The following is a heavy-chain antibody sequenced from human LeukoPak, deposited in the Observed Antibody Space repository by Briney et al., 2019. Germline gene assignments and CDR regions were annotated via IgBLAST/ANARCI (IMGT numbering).Heavy chain of an antibody. D-gene: IGHD1-26*01. CDR3: ARLLDAFDI. CDR1: GGSVSSGSYY. CDR2: IYYSGST. V-gene: IGHV4-61*01. J-gene: IGHJ3*02. Sequence: SETLSLTCTVSGGSVSSGSYYWSWIRQPPGKGLEWIGYIYYSGSTNYNPSLKSRVTISVDTSKNQFSLKLSSVTAADTAVYYCARLLDAFDIWGQGTMVNVSS.